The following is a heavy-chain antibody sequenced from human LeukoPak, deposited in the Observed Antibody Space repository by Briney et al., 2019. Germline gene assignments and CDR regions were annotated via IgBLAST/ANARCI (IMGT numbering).Heavy chain of an antibody. J-gene: IGHJ6*03. CDR3: AREVMVYTIPLNYYYMDV. D-gene: IGHD2-8*01. CDR1: GGSFSGYY. V-gene: IGHV4-34*01. Sequence: SETLSLTCAVYGGSFSGYYWSWIRQPPGKGLEWIGEINHSGSTNYNPSLKSRVTISVGTSKNQFSLKLSSVTAADTAVYYCAREVMVYTIPLNYYYMDVWGRGTTVTVSS. CDR2: INHSGST.